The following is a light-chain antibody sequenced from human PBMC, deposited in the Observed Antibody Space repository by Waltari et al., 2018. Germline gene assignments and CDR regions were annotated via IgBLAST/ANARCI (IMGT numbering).Light chain of an antibody. CDR1: QSVNNNY. CDR2: GAS. CDR3: QQDYNLPWT. J-gene: IGKJ1*01. V-gene: IGKV3D-7*01. Sequence: EIVMTQSPATLSLSPGERATLSCRASQSVNNNYLSWYQQKPGQAPRLLIYGASTRATGIPARFSGSGSGTDFTLTISSLQPEDFAVYYCQQDYNLPWTFGQGTKVEIK.